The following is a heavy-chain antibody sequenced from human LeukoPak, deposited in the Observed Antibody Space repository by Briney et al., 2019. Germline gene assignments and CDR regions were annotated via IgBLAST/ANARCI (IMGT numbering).Heavy chain of an antibody. D-gene: IGHD3-22*01. Sequence: PSETLSLTCTVSGYSISSGYYWGWIRQPPGKGLEWIGSIYHSGSTYYNPSLKSRVTISVDTSKNQFSLKLSSATAADTAVYYCACLTTADAFDIWGQGTMVTVSS. V-gene: IGHV4-38-2*02. CDR3: ACLTTADAFDI. CDR2: IYHSGST. J-gene: IGHJ3*02. CDR1: GYSISSGYY.